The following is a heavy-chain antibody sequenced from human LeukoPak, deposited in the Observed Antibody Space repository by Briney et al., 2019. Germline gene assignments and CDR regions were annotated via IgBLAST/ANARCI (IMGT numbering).Heavy chain of an antibody. CDR3: AKDSVRVAGAGCDY. CDR2: IRYDGSNK. V-gene: IGHV3-30*02. Sequence: PGGSLRLSCAASGFTFSSYGMHWVRQAPGKGLEWVAFIRYDGSNKYYADSVKGRFTISRDNSKNTLYLQMNSLRAEDTAVYYCAKDSVRVAGAGCDYWGQGTLVTVSS. CDR1: GFTFSSYG. J-gene: IGHJ4*02. D-gene: IGHD6-19*01.